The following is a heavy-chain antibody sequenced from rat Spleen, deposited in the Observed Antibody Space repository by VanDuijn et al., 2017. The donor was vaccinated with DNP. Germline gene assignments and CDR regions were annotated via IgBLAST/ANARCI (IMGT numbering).Heavy chain of an antibody. J-gene: IGHJ2*01. CDR2: IWSGGST. D-gene: IGHD1-2*01. Sequence: QVQLKESGPGLVQPSRTLSLTCTVSGFSLTSYGVSWVRQPPGKGLEWIAAIWSGGSTDYNSALKSRLSISRDTSKSQVFLKMNSLQTEDTAIYFCTREEPRVLYYFSSLFDYWGQGVMVTVSS. CDR3: TREEPRVLYYFSSLFDY. CDR1: GFSLTSYG. V-gene: IGHV2-15*01.